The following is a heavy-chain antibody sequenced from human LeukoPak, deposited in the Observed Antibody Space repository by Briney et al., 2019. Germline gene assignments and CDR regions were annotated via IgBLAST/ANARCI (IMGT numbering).Heavy chain of an antibody. CDR3: AGYEWELRDWFDP. Sequence: SQTLSLTCTVSGGSISSGSYYWSWIRQPAGKGLEWIGRIYTSGTTNYNPSLKSRVTISVDTSKNQFSLKLSSVTAADTAVYYCAGYEWELRDWFDPWGQGTLVTVSS. CDR1: GGSISSGSYY. V-gene: IGHV4-61*02. J-gene: IGHJ5*02. D-gene: IGHD1-26*01. CDR2: IYTSGTT.